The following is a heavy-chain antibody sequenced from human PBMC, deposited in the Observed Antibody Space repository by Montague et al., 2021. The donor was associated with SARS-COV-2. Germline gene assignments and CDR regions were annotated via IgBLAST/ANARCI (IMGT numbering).Heavy chain of an antibody. V-gene: IGHV4-39*02. J-gene: IGHJ3*02. D-gene: IGHD1/OR15-1a*01. CDR2: IYSTGKA. CDR3: ARWGLNNAFDI. Sequence: SETLSLTYSVSGDSISRSHYFWAWIRQPPGMGLEWIGSIYSTGKAYYHPSLKSRVTISIDTSKNHFSLRLSSVTAADSAVFYCARWGLNNAFDIWGLGAMITISS. CDR1: GDSISRSHYF.